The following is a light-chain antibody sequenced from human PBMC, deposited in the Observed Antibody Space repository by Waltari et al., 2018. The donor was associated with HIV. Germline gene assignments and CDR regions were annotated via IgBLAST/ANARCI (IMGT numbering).Light chain of an antibody. CDR2: SDN. CDR3: QSYDTSLTGWI. CDR1: GSNIGAGYV. V-gene: IGLV1-40*01. J-gene: IGLJ2*01. Sequence: QSVLTQPPSVSGAPGQTVTISCTGRGSNIGAGYVVHWYQQFPGTAPRLLIYSDNNRPSGVPDRFSGSKSGTSASLAISGLRAEDEADYYCQSYDTSLTGWIFGGGTKLTV.